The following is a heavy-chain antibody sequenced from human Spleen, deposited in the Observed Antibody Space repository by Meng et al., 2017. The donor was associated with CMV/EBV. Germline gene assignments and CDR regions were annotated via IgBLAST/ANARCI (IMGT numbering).Heavy chain of an antibody. CDR2: TYYRSKWYN. V-gene: IGHV6-1*01. CDR3: TMSGGWAFDY. D-gene: IGHD3-10*02. Sequence: SETLSLTCAISGDSVSSTGAAWNWIRQSPSRGLEWLGRTYYRSKWYNDYVVSVQSRITINPDTSRNHFSLQLNSVTPEDTAVYYCTMSGGWAFDYWGQGTRVTVSS. CDR1: GDSVSSTGAA. J-gene: IGHJ4*02.